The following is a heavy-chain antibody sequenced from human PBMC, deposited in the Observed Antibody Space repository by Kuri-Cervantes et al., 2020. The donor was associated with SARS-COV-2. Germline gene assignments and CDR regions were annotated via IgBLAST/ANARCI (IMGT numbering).Heavy chain of an antibody. CDR3: ARESIAARLDAFDI. J-gene: IGHJ3*02. CDR1: GYTFTSYD. V-gene: IGHV1-8*02. D-gene: IGHD6-6*01. Sequence: ASVKVSCKASGYTFTSYDISWVRQATGQGLEWMGWMNPNSGSTGYAQKFQGRVTMTRNTSISTAYMELSSLRSEDTAVYYCARESIAARLDAFDIWGQGTMVTVSS. CDR2: MNPNSGST.